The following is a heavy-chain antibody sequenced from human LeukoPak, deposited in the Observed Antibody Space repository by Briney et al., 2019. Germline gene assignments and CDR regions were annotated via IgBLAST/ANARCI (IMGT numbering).Heavy chain of an antibody. Sequence: GGSLRLSCAASGFTFSSYIMSWVRQAPGKGLEWVSAISGSGGSTYYADSVKGRFTISRDNSKNTLYLQMNSLRAEDTAVYYCAKGIQVWPRGIDYWGQGTLVTVSS. CDR3: AKGIQVWPRGIDY. CDR2: ISGSGGST. CDR1: GFTFSSYI. J-gene: IGHJ4*02. V-gene: IGHV3-23*01. D-gene: IGHD5-18*01.